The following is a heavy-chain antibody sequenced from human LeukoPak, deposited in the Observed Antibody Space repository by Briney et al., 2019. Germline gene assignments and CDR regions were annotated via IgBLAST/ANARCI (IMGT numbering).Heavy chain of an antibody. CDR3: ARGGSSSSWYWRD. CDR2: IKKDGSEK. CDR1: GFTFSSNW. J-gene: IGHJ4*02. V-gene: IGHV3-7*01. D-gene: IGHD6-13*01. Sequence: RSGGSLRLSCAASGFTFSSNWMTWVRQAPGKGLEWAANIKKDGSEKYYVDSVKGRFTIPRDNAKNSLYLQMNSLRAEDTAVYYCARGGSSSSWYWRDWGQGTLVTVSS.